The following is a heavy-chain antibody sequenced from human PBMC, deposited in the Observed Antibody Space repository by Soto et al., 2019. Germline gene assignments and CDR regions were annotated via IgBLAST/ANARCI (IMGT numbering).Heavy chain of an antibody. CDR2: INQDGSER. CDR3: AVYGYGVSAAAY. Sequence: EVQLVNSGGGLVQPGGSLRLSCAASGFTFRNDWLSWVRQAPGKGLEWVANINQDGSERYYVDSVRGRFTISRDNVENSLYLQLNSLRPEDTAVYYCAVYGYGVSAAAYWGQGTLVTVSS. J-gene: IGHJ4*02. D-gene: IGHD4-17*01. CDR1: GFTFRNDW. V-gene: IGHV3-7*03.